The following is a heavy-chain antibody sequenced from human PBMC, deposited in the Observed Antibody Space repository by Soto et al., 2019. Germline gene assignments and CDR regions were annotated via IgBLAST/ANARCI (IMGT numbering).Heavy chain of an antibody. CDR2: IHFSGVT. J-gene: IGHJ6*04. D-gene: IGHD3-3*01. CDR1: GVSIISNNW. V-gene: IGHV4-4*02. Sequence: QVHLKESGPGVVKPSGTLSLTCTVSGVSIISNNWWSWVRQSPEKKLEWIGEIHFSGVTNDNPSLKSRLSISMDQSKNQFPLTLYSATAADTAVYYCARGGFGDTGVDLEAYHTLDVWGEGTAVSVSS. CDR3: ARGGFGDTGVDLEAYHTLDV.